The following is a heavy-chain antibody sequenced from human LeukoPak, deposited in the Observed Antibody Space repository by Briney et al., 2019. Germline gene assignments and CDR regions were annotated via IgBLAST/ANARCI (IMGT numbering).Heavy chain of an antibody. V-gene: IGHV3-74*01. J-gene: IGHJ4*02. Sequence: GGSLRLSCAASGFTFSTYWMHWVRQAPEKGLVWVSRINSDGSNTDYADSVKGRLTISRDNAKNTLYLQMNSLRAEDTAVYYCAKDRPFCSSTSCPPSLDYWGQGTLVTVSS. D-gene: IGHD2-2*01. CDR1: GFTFSTYW. CDR3: AKDRPFCSSTSCPPSLDY. CDR2: INSDGSNT.